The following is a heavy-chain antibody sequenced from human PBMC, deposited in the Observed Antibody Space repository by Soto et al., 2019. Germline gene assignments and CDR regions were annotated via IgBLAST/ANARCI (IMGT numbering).Heavy chain of an antibody. CDR2: ISSNGGST. CDR1: GFTFSSYA. CDR3: VKGIVGATTGRYYFDY. J-gene: IGHJ4*02. Sequence: EVQLVESGGGLVQPGGSLRLSCSASGFTFSSYAMHWVRQAPGKGLEYVSAISSNGGSTYYADSVKGRFTISRDNSKNTLYLQMSSLRAEDTAVYYCVKGIVGATTGRYYFDYWGQGTLVTVSS. V-gene: IGHV3-64D*06. D-gene: IGHD1-26*01.